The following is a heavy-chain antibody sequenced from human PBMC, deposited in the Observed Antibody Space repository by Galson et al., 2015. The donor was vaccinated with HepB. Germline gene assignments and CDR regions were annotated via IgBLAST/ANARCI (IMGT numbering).Heavy chain of an antibody. J-gene: IGHJ3*01. Sequence: SLRLSCAASGFTLGSYSMNWVRQAPGKGLEWVSSISSSSYIYYADSVRGRFTISRDNAKNSLYLQMNSLRAEDTAVYYCAREMDSTMGRTFDLWGHGTMVTVSS. V-gene: IGHV3-21*01. CDR1: GFTLGSYS. CDR3: AREMDSTMGRTFDL. CDR2: ISSSSYI. D-gene: IGHD5-18*01.